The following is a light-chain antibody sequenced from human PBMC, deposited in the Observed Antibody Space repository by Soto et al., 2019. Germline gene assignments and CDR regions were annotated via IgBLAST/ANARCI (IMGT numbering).Light chain of an antibody. Sequence: DIQMTQSPSTLSASVGDRVTITCRASQSIIIWLAWYRQKSGRSPRLLFYDAAGVESGVPSRFRGSGSGTDFTLTISSLQPDDFATYYCQQYSSSPYTFGQGTKVDI. CDR3: QQYSSSPYT. V-gene: IGKV1-5*01. CDR2: DAA. J-gene: IGKJ2*01. CDR1: QSIIIW.